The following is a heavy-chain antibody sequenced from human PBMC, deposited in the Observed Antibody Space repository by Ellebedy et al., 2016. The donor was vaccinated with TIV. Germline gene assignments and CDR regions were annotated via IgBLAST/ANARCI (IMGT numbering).Heavy chain of an antibody. D-gene: IGHD3-10*01. J-gene: IGHJ4*02. V-gene: IGHV4-59*12. CDR3: ARSQTLYYYGSGSYYDFDY. CDR2: IYYSGST. CDR1: GGSISSYY. Sequence: SETLSLXCTVSGGSISSYYWSWIRQPPGKGLEWIGYIYYSGSTNYNPSLKSRVTISVDTSKNQFSLKLSSVTAADTAVYYCARSQTLYYYGSGSYYDFDYWGQGTLVTVSS.